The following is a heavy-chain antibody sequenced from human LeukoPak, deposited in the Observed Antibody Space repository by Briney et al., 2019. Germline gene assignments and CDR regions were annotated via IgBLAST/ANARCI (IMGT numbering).Heavy chain of an antibody. Sequence: ASVKVSCKVSGYTLTELSMHWVRQAPGKGLEWMGGFDPEDGETIYAQKFQGRVTITADESTSTAYMELSSLRSEDTAVYYCASHRRVVVVPAAILRSYYYMDVWGKGTTVTVSS. CDR3: ASHRRVVVVPAAILRSYYYMDV. CDR2: FDPEDGET. D-gene: IGHD2-2*02. V-gene: IGHV1-24*01. J-gene: IGHJ6*03. CDR1: GYTLTELS.